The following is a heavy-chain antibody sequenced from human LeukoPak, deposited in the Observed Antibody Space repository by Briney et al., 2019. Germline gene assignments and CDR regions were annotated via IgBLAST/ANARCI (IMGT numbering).Heavy chain of an antibody. CDR3: ARELYL. CDR1: GFTFSSYS. Sequence: PGGSLRFSCAASGFTFSSYSMNWVRQAPGKGLEWVSYISSSSSTIYYADSVKGRFTISRDNAKNSLYLQMNSLRAEDTAVYYCARELYLGGQGTLVTVSS. CDR2: ISSSSSTI. J-gene: IGHJ4*02. D-gene: IGHD3-16*02. V-gene: IGHV3-48*04.